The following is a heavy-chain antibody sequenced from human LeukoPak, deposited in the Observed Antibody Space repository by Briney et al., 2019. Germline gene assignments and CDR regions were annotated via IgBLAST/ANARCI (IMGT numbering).Heavy chain of an antibody. V-gene: IGHV3-74*01. Sequence: GGSLRLSCAASGFTFSTYWMHWVRQAPGKGLVWVSRINSDGSSTSCADSVKGRFTISRDNAKNTLYLQMNSLRAEDTAVYYCARFSRLADAFDVWGQGTMVTVSS. CDR3: ARFSRLADAFDV. CDR2: INSDGSST. J-gene: IGHJ3*01. CDR1: GFTFSTYW.